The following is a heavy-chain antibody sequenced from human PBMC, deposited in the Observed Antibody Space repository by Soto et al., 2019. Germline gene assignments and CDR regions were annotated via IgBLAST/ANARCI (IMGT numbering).Heavy chain of an antibody. V-gene: IGHV3-15*01. Sequence: GGSLRLSCAASGFTLSNAWMSWVRQAPGKGLEWVGRIKSKTDGGTTDYAAPVKGRFTISRDDSKNTLYLQMNSLKTEDTAVYYCTTDLAYYYYYGMDVWGQGTTVTVSS. CDR2: IKSKTDGGTT. CDR3: TTDLAYYYYYGMDV. CDR1: GFTLSNAW. J-gene: IGHJ6*02. D-gene: IGHD3-16*01.